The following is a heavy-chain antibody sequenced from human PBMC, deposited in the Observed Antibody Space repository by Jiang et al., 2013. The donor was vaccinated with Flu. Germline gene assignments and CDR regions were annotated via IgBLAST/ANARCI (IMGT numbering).Heavy chain of an antibody. D-gene: IGHD3-22*01. CDR2: VSSNGGST. CDR1: GFTFSSYA. V-gene: IGHV3-64*01. J-gene: IGHJ4*02. Sequence: VQLLESGGGLVQPGGSLRLSCAASGFTFSSYAMHWVRQAPGKGLEYVSAVSSNGGSTYYTNSVKGRFTISRDNSKNTLYLQMGSLRAEDMAVYYCARALYDSSGYWAYYFDYWGQGTLVTVSS. CDR3: ARALYDSSGYWAYYFDY.